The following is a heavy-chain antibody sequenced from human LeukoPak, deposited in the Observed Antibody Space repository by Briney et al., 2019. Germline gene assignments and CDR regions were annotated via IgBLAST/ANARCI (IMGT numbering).Heavy chain of an antibody. CDR1: SGSIIRYH. J-gene: IGHJ2*01. Sequence: LETLSLTCNVSSGSIIRYHWSWIRQPAGKGLEWIGRLGTSGSPNYNPSLKSRVAMSVDTSKNQLFLKLNSVTAADTAVYYCARTRDTALNYFDVWGRGTLVTVSS. D-gene: IGHD5-18*01. V-gene: IGHV4-4*07. CDR2: LGTSGSP. CDR3: ARTRDTALNYFDV.